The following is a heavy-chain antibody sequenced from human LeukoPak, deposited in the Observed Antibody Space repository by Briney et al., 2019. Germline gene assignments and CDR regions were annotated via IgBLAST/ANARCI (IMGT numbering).Heavy chain of an antibody. CDR3: AKAPTEQLVRGYFDY. CDR1: GFTFDDYA. V-gene: IGHV3-9*03. Sequence: GGSLRLSCAASGFTFDDYAMHWVRQAPGKGLEWVSGISWNSGSIGYADSVKGRFTISRDNAKNSLYLQMNSLRAEDMALYYCAKAPTEQLVRGYFDYWGQGTLVTVSS. CDR2: ISWNSGSI. D-gene: IGHD6-13*01. J-gene: IGHJ4*02.